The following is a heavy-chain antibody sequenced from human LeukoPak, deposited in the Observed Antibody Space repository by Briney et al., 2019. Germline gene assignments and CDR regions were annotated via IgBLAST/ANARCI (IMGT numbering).Heavy chain of an antibody. CDR2: VDPSGGT. CDR3: ASWGDSSSTTSRHFQH. D-gene: IGHD6-13*01. V-gene: IGHV4-38-2*01. Sequence: PSETLSLTCAVSGYSISSDYYWGWIRQPPGKGLEWIGNVDPSGGTYYNPSLKSRATISLDTSKKQFSLKLTSVTAEDTAVYYCASWGDSSSTTSRHFQHWGQGTLVTVSS. J-gene: IGHJ1*01. CDR1: GYSISSDYY.